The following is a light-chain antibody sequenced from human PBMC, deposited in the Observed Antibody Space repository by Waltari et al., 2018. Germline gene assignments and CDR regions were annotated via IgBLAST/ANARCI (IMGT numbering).Light chain of an antibody. CDR2: KAS. CDR3: QQYNSNSKT. CDR1: QSISNW. V-gene: IGKV1-5*03. J-gene: IGKJ1*01. Sequence: DVQMTQSPSTLSASVGDRVTITCRASQSISNWLAWYQQKAGKAPKLLIYKASNLESWVPSRFSGSGSGREFTLTISSLQPEDFATYYCQQYNSNSKTFGQGTKVEIE.